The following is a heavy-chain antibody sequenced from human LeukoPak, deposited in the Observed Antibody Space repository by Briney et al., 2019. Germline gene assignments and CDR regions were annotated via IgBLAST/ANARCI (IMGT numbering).Heavy chain of an antibody. D-gene: IGHD5-24*01. CDR3: ARDLVRMGGYNYFDY. Sequence: GGSLRLSCAVSGFPFSIYEMNWVRQAPGKGLEWVSNIGSSGTTRYYADSVKGRFTISRDNAKNSLYLQMNSLRAEDTAVYYCARDLVRMGGYNYFDYWGQGTLVTVSS. V-gene: IGHV3-48*03. CDR2: IGSSGTTR. J-gene: IGHJ4*02. CDR1: GFPFSIYE.